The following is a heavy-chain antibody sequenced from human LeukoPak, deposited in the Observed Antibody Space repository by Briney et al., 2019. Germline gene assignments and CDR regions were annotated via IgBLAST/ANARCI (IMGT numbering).Heavy chain of an antibody. CDR1: GGSINSYS. V-gene: IGHV4-59*01. J-gene: IGHJ4*02. CDR2: ISYSGST. Sequence: SETLSLTCTVSGGSINSYSWSWIRQPPGKGLEWIGYISYSGSTNYNPSLKSRVTISVDTSKNQFSLRLTSVTAADTAVYYCARATRVGYDLLYYFNYWGQGTLVTVSS. CDR3: ARATRVGYDLLYYFNY. D-gene: IGHD3-16*01.